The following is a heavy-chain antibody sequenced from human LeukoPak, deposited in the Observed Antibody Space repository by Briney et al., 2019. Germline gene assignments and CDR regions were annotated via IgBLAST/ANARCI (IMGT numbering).Heavy chain of an antibody. J-gene: IGHJ4*02. CDR1: GFTFSSFT. CDR2: ISYDGVNK. V-gene: IGHV3-30*04. Sequence: GGSLRLSCAASGFTFSSFTMHWVRQAPGKGLEWLAVISYDGVNKYYTDSVKGRFTISRDNSKNTLYLQMNSLRAEDTAVYYCAKLFVPAATGAYFDYWGQGTLVTVSS. D-gene: IGHD2-2*01. CDR3: AKLFVPAATGAYFDY.